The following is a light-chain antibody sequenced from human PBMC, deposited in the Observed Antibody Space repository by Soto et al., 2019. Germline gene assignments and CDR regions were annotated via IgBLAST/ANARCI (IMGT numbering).Light chain of an antibody. CDR3: AAWDDSLNGQV. V-gene: IGLV1-40*01. CDR1: SSNIGANYD. CDR2: GNN. J-gene: IGLJ3*02. Sequence: QSVLTQPPSVSGAPGQRVTISCTGSSSNIGANYDVHWYQHRPGTAPKLLIFGNNNRPSGVPDRFSGSKSGTSASLAISGLRSEDEATYYCAAWDDSLNGQVFGGGTKLTVL.